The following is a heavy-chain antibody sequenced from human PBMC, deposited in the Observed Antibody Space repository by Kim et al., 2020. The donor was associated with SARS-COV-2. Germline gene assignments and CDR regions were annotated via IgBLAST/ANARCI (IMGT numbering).Heavy chain of an antibody. CDR3: ASPGRAMVTSDAFDI. D-gene: IGHD5-18*01. Sequence: GGSLRLSCAASGFTFSSYAMHWVRQAPGKGLEWVAVISYDGSNKYYADSVKGRFTISRDNSKNTLYLQMNSLRAEDTAVYYCASPGRAMVTSDAFDIWGQGTMVTVSS. V-gene: IGHV3-30*04. J-gene: IGHJ3*02. CDR1: GFTFSSYA. CDR2: ISYDGSNK.